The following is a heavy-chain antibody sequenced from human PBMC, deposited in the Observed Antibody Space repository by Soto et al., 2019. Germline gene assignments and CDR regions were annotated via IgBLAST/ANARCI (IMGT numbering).Heavy chain of an antibody. CDR2: INHSGST. D-gene: IGHD6-19*01. CDR3: ARSQRQWLVQGTPWYFDL. CDR1: GGSFSGYY. Sequence: QVQLQQWGAGLLKPSETLSLTCAVYGGSFSGYYWSWIRQPPGKGLEWIGEINHSGSTNYNPSLKSRVTIAVDTSKTQFSLKLSSVTAADTAVYYCARSQRQWLVQGTPWYFDLWGRGTLVTVSS. J-gene: IGHJ2*01. V-gene: IGHV4-34*01.